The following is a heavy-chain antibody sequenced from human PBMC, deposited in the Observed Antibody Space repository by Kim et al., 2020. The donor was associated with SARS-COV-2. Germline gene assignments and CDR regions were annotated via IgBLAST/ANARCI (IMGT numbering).Heavy chain of an antibody. CDR1: GFTFSSYG. J-gene: IGHJ2*01. CDR2: ISYDGSNK. Sequence: GGSLRLSCAASGFTFSSYGMHWVRQAPGKGLEWVAVISYDGSNKYYADSVKGRFTISRDNSKNTLYLQMNSLRAEDTAVYYCAKPDGSSSVWYFDLWGRGTLVTVSS. V-gene: IGHV3-30*18. CDR3: AKPDGSSSVWYFDL. D-gene: IGHD6-6*01.